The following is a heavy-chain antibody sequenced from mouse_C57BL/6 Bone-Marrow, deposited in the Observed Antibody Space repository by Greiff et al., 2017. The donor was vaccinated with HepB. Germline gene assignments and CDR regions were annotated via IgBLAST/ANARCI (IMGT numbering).Heavy chain of an antibody. Sequence: QVQLKESGPGLVQPSQRLSITCTASGFSFTSYGVHWVRQSPGKGLEWLGVIWRGGSTDYNAAFMSRLIITKDNSKSQVFFKMNSLQADDTAIYDCAKMYWDVENYWGQGTTLTVSS. CDR1: GFSFTSYG. CDR3: AKMYWDVENY. J-gene: IGHJ2*01. CDR2: IWRGGST. D-gene: IGHD4-1*01. V-gene: IGHV2-5*01.